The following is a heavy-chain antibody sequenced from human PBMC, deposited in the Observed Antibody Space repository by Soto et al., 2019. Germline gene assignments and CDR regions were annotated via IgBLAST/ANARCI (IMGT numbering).Heavy chain of an antibody. V-gene: IGHV3-53*01. CDR2: MSVGGDT. CDR1: GVNVDDNY. D-gene: IGHD3-3*01. J-gene: IGHJ4*02. Sequence: GGSLRLSCAASGVNVDDNYISWVRQAPGKGLEWVSVMSVGGDTFYVDSVKGRFIISRDFSKNTVYLQMNSLRADDTAVYYCAARGFSWNGYFHFWGQGTLVTVSS. CDR3: AARGFSWNGYFHF.